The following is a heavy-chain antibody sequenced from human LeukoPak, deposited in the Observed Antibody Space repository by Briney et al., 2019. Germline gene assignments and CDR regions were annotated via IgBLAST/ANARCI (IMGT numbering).Heavy chain of an antibody. D-gene: IGHD3-9*01. CDR1: GGSISSSSYY. CDR3: ARGPRPEVLRYFDWSPAIY. J-gene: IGHJ4*02. V-gene: IGHV4-39*07. Sequence: PSETLSLTCTVSGGSISSSSYYWGWIRQPPGKGLEWIGSIYYSGSTYYNPSLKSRVTISVDTSKNQFSLKLSSVTAADTAVYYCARGPRPEVLRYFDWSPAIYWGQGTLVTVSS. CDR2: IYYSGST.